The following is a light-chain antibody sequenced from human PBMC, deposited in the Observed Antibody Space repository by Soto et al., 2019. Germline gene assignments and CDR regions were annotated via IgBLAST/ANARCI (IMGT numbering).Light chain of an antibody. V-gene: IGLV2-14*01. J-gene: IGLJ1*01. CDR1: SSDVGGYNY. CDR3: SSYTSSSTLGV. Sequence: QSALTQPASVSGSPGQSITISCTGTSSDVGGYNYVSWYQQHPGKAPKLMIYDVSNRPSGVSNRFSGSKSGNTASLTISGLQAEDEADYYCSSYTSSSTLGVFGTGPSSPS. CDR2: DVS.